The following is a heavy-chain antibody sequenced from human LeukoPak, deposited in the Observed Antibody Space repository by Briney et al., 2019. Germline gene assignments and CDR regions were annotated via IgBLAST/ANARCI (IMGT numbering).Heavy chain of an antibody. CDR2: IKQDGSEK. D-gene: IGHD4-17*01. Sequence: PGGSLRLSCAASGFTFSSYWMTWVRQAPGKGLEWVANIKQDGSEKYYVDSVKGRFTISRDNAKNSLYLQMDSLRAEDTAMYFCARDRGWGLRFLDYWGQGTLVTVCS. CDR3: ARDRGWGLRFLDY. J-gene: IGHJ4*02. CDR1: GFTFSSYW. V-gene: IGHV3-7*01.